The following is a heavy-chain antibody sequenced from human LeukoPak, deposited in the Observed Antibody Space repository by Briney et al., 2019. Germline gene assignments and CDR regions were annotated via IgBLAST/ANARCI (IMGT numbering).Heavy chain of an antibody. CDR1: GGSISSYY. J-gene: IGHJ4*02. CDR3: ARVVSLGIIDY. V-gene: IGHV4-59*01. Sequence: SETLSLTCTVSGGSISSYYWSWIRQPPGKGLEWIGYIYYSGSTNYNPSLKSRVTISVDTSKNQFSLKLSSVTAADTAVYYCARVVSLGIIDYWGQGTLVTVSS. D-gene: IGHD7-27*01. CDR2: IYYSGST.